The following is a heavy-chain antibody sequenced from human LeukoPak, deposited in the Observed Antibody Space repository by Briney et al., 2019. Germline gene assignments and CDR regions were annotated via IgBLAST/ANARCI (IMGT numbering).Heavy chain of an antibody. CDR3: ARRGIVIVPAAIPRGYYFDY. Sequence: GGSLRLSCAASGFTFSSYWMSWVRQAPGKGLEWVANIKQDGSEKYYVDSVKGRFTISRDNAKNSLYLQVNSLRAEDTAVYYCARRGIVIVPAAIPRGYYFDYWGQGTLVTVSS. CDR1: GFTFSSYW. J-gene: IGHJ4*02. CDR2: IKQDGSEK. D-gene: IGHD2-2*01. V-gene: IGHV3-7*01.